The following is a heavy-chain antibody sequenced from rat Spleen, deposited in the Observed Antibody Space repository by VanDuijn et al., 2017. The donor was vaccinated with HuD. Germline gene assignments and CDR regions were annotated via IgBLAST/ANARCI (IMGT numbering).Heavy chain of an antibody. Sequence: QVQLKESGPGLMQPSQTLSLTCTVSGFSLISNSVSWVRQPPGKGLEWMGAIWNGGGTDYNSALKSRLSISRDTSKSQVFLAMNSLQTEDTAIYFCTSSGYNFDYWGQGVMVTVSS. D-gene: IGHD4-3*01. CDR1: GFSLISNS. CDR2: IWNGGGT. J-gene: IGHJ2*01. CDR3: TSSGYNFDY. V-gene: IGHV2-1*01.